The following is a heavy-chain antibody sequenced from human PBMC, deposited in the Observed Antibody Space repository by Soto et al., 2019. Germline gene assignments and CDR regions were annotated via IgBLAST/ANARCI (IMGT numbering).Heavy chain of an antibody. CDR1: GFTFDDYA. D-gene: IGHD6-13*01. CDR2: ISWNSGSI. Sequence: EVQLVESGGGLVQPGRSLRLSCAASGFTFDDYAMHWVRQAPGKGLEWVSGISWNSGSIGYADSVKGRFTISRDNAKNSLYLQMNSLRAEDTALYYCAKDTGYSSSWYVDYWGQGTLVTVSS. CDR3: AKDTGYSSSWYVDY. J-gene: IGHJ4*02. V-gene: IGHV3-9*01.